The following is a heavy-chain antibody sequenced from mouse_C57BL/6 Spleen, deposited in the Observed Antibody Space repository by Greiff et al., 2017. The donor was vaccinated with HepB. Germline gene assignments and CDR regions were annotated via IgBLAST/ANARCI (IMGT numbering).Heavy chain of an antibody. CDR1: GFTFSSYA. V-gene: IGHV5-4*01. D-gene: IGHD6-2*01. CDR3: ARDLLRYFDV. J-gene: IGHJ1*03. Sequence: EVHLVESGGGLVKPGGSLKLSCAASGFTFSSYAMSWVRQTPEKRLEWVATISDGGSYTYYPDNVKGRFTISRDNAKNNLYLQMSHLKSEDAAMYYCARDLLRYFDVWGTGTTVTVSS. CDR2: ISDGGSYT.